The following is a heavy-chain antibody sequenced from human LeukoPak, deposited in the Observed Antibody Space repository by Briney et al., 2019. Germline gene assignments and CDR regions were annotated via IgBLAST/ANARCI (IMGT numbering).Heavy chain of an antibody. CDR1: GFTFSSYG. CDR3: AKDLEEDTAMVRGYFDY. D-gene: IGHD5-18*01. Sequence: PGGSLRLSCAASGFTFSSYGMHWVRQAPGKGLEWVAVISYDGSNKYYADSVKGRFTISRDNSKNTLYLQMNSLRAEDTAVYYCAKDLEEDTAMVRGYFDYWGQGTLVTVSS. CDR2: ISYDGSNK. J-gene: IGHJ4*02. V-gene: IGHV3-30*18.